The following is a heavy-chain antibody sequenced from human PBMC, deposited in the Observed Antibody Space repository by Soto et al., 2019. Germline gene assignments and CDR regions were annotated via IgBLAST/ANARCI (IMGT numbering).Heavy chain of an antibody. J-gene: IGHJ4*02. D-gene: IGHD1-26*01. CDR2: ISYDGSNK. V-gene: IGHV3-30*18. Sequence: QVQLVESGGGVVQPERSLRLSCVASGFTFSSYAMHWVRQAPGNGLEWVAVISYDGSNKYYADSVRGRFTISRDNPKNTLSVQMNSLRVEDTAVYYCAKGSHSGTTISLLDYWGQGTLVTVSS. CDR1: GFTFSSYA. CDR3: AKGSHSGTTISLLDY.